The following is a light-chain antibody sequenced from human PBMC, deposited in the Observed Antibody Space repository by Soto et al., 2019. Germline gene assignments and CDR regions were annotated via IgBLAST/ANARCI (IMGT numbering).Light chain of an antibody. Sequence: EIVLTQSPGTLSLSPGETATVSCRATESLITKALAWYQQKPGQAPRLLIYGAFTRDAAIPDRFNGSGSGTDFALTISRLELEDAAVYFFQQYGVSPRTVGPGTKVEIK. CDR3: QQYGVSPRT. CDR1: ESLITKA. V-gene: IGKV3-20*01. CDR2: GAF. J-gene: IGKJ3*01.